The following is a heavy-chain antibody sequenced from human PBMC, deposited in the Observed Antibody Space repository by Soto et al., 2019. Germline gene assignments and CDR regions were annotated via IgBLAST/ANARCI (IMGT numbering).Heavy chain of an antibody. V-gene: IGHV3-33*01. CDR2: IWYDGSNK. CDR3: ARDGVRYSSGWYFDY. Sequence: PGGSLRLSCAASGFTFSSYGMHWVRQAPGKGLEWVAVIWYDGSNKYYADSVKGRFTISRDNSKNTLYLQMNSLRAEDTAVYYCARDGVRYSSGWYFDYWGQGTLVTVSS. D-gene: IGHD6-19*01. J-gene: IGHJ4*02. CDR1: GFTFSSYG.